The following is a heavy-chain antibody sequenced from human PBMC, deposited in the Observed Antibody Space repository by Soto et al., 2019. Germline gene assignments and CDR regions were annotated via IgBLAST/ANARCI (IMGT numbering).Heavy chain of an antibody. V-gene: IGHV3-30-3*01. CDR3: ARVTPGNNLYYFSGLDV. D-gene: IGHD1-1*01. CDR2: VSYEGANT. CDR1: GFTFGTYG. Sequence: QVHLVESGGGVVQPGGSLRLSCVASGFTFGTYGIHWFRQAPGKGLQWVALVSYEGANTYYAASVKGRFTISRDNSKSTLYLQMDSLRPEDTGVYYCARVTPGNNLYYFSGLDVWGQGTSVTVSS. J-gene: IGHJ6*02.